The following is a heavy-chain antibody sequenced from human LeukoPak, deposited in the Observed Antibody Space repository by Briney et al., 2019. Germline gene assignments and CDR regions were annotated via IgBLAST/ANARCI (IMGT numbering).Heavy chain of an antibody. CDR3: ASEVEISGYDY. CDR2: INAGNGNT. Sequence: ASVKVSCKASGYTFTSYAMHWVRQAPGQRLEWMGWINAGNGNTKYSQKFQGRVTITADESTSTAYMELSSLRSEDTAVYYCASEVEISGYDYWGQGTLVTVSS. V-gene: IGHV1-3*01. J-gene: IGHJ4*02. D-gene: IGHD5-12*01. CDR1: GYTFTSYA.